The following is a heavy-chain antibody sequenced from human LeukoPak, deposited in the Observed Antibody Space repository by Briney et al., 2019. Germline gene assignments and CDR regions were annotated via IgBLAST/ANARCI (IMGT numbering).Heavy chain of an antibody. CDR2: IKSKTDGGTT. J-gene: IGHJ4*02. V-gene: IGHV3-15*01. D-gene: IGHD5-24*01. Sequence: GGSLRLSCAASGFTFSNAWMSWVRQAPGKGLEWVGRIKSKTDGGTTDYAAPVKGRFTISRDDSKNTLYLQMNSLKTEDTAVYYCTSLRWLELGRVYWGQGTLVTVSS. CDR3: TSLRWLELGRVY. CDR1: GFTFSNAW.